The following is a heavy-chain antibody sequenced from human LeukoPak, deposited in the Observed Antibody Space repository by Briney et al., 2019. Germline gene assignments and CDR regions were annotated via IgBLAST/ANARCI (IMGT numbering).Heavy chain of an antibody. D-gene: IGHD3-16*01. CDR3: ARAGGFFSPFGY. Sequence: SETLSLTCIVSGGSISSGGYYWSWIRQHPGDGLEWIGYIYYSGSTYYNPSLKSRVTISIDTSKNHFSLKLSSVTAADTAVYYCARAGGFFSPFGYWGQGTLVTVSS. J-gene: IGHJ4*02. V-gene: IGHV4-31*02. CDR1: GGSISSGGYY. CDR2: IYYSGST.